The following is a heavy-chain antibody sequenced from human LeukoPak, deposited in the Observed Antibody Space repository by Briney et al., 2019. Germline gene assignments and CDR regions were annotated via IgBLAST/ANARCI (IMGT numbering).Heavy chain of an antibody. Sequence: ASVKVSCKASGYTFTVFCIHWVRQAPGQGLEWMGWLNPNSGGTSYAQNFQGRVTMTRDTSISTGYMELSRLRSDDTAVYYCARDRDNYSGSGSYYNGDPLFQHWGQGTLVTVSS. D-gene: IGHD3-10*01. CDR1: GYTFTVFC. CDR3: ARDRDNYSGSGSYYNGDPLFQH. CDR2: LNPNSGGT. J-gene: IGHJ1*01. V-gene: IGHV1-2*02.